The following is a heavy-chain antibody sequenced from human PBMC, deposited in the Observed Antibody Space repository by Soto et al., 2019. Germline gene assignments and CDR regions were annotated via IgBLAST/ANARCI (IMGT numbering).Heavy chain of an antibody. CDR3: AREGGAGTYMCFDY. D-gene: IGHD6-19*01. Sequence: PSETLSLTCTVSGGSISSNNWWMWVRQSPEKGLQWIGEIYHSGTTNYNPSFNSRVTMSVDKSNNQFSLMLTSVTAEDTAIYYCAREGGAGTYMCFDYWGQGTLVTVSS. CDR2: IYHSGTT. V-gene: IGHV4-4*02. CDR1: GGSISSNNW. J-gene: IGHJ4*02.